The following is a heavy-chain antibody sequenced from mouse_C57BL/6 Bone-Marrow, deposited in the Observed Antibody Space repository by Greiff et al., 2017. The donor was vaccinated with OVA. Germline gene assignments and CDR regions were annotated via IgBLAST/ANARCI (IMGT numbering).Heavy chain of an antibody. D-gene: IGHD1-1*01. CDR2: IYPGSGNT. CDR1: GYTFTDYY. CDR3: ARSITTVKYYFDY. Sequence: VHLVESGAELVRPGASVKLSCKASGYTFTDYYINWVKQRPGQGLEWIARIYPGSGNTYYNEKFKGKATLTAEKSSSTAYMQLSSLTSEDSAVYFCARSITTVKYYFDYWGQGTTLTVSS. J-gene: IGHJ2*01. V-gene: IGHV1-76*01.